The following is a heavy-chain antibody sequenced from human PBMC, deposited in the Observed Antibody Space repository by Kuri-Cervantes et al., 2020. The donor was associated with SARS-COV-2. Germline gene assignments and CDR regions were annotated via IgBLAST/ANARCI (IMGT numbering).Heavy chain of an antibody. J-gene: IGHJ6*03. CDR1: GFTFSSYA. CDR3: ARDLDDFWSGNEFMDV. D-gene: IGHD3-3*01. V-gene: IGHV3-30*04. CDR2: ISYDGSNK. Sequence: GESLKISCAASGFTFSSYAMHWVRQAPGKGLEWVAVISYDGSNKYYAGSVKGRFTISRDNSKNTLYLQMNSLRAEDTAVYYCARDLDDFWSGNEFMDVWGKGTTVTVSS.